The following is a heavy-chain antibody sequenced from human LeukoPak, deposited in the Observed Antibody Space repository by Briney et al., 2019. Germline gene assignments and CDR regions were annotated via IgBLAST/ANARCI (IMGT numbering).Heavy chain of an antibody. Sequence: SQTLSLTYAISVDSLSSNSATCNSIRQSPSRGLEWLGRTYYRSKWHNDYAVSVKSRITFTPDTSKNQFSLQLNSVITEDTAVYYCVRVIATTGYFDYWGQGTLVTVSS. D-gene: IGHD6-13*01. CDR1: VDSLSSNSAT. CDR3: VRVIATTGYFDY. J-gene: IGHJ4*02. CDR2: TYYRSKWHN. V-gene: IGHV6-1*01.